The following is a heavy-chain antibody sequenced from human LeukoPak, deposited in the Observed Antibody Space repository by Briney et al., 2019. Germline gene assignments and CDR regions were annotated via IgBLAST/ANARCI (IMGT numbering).Heavy chain of an antibody. Sequence: GGSLRLSCAASGLTFSSYDMSWVRQAPGKGLEWVSSIRTAGKHIYYADSVRDRFAISRDDAKNSLYLQMNNLGVDDTAVYYCATYSGTYRDHWGQGTLVTVSS. V-gene: IGHV3-21*06. J-gene: IGHJ4*02. CDR2: IRTAGKHI. CDR3: ATYSGTYRDH. D-gene: IGHD1-26*01. CDR1: GLTFSSYD.